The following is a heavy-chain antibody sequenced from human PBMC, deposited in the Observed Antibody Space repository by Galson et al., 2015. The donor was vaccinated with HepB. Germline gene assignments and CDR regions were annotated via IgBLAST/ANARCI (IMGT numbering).Heavy chain of an antibody. CDR2: IWYDGSEK. Sequence: SLRLSCAASGLAFHNYAMHWVRQAPGKGLEWMAVIWYDGSEKYYADSVKRRFTISRDNSKNILFLDMNSLRVEDTAIYYRARGESDKDSEPPDDWGQGTLVTVSS. CDR3: ARGESDKDSEPPDD. CDR1: GLAFHNYA. V-gene: IGHV3-33*01. D-gene: IGHD1-26*01. J-gene: IGHJ4*02.